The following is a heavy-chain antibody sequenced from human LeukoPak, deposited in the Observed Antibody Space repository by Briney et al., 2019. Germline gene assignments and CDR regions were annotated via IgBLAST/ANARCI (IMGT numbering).Heavy chain of an antibody. Sequence: SETLSLTCMVSGCSVSSGSYYLSWIRQPPGKGLEWIGYIYDSGSANYNASLRSRVTISVDTSRNQLSLKVKSVTAADTAIYYCARTRTGISGRPEYFEHWGQGTLVTVSS. CDR3: ARTRTGISGRPEYFEH. J-gene: IGHJ1*01. D-gene: IGHD3-10*01. CDR1: GCSVSSGSYY. CDR2: IYDSGSA. V-gene: IGHV4-61*01.